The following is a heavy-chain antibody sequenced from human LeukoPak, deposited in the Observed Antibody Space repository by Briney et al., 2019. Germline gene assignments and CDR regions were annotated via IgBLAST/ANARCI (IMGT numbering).Heavy chain of an antibody. CDR3: ARDKGDWYYHDSSGSDY. J-gene: IGHJ4*02. D-gene: IGHD3-22*01. CDR1: GFPFSNYW. CDR2: INSDGSST. Sequence: GGSLRLSSAGYGFPFSNYWMHWVRQAPGKGLVWVSRINSDGSSTSYADSVKGRFTIPRDNAKNTLYLQMNSLRDEDTAVYYCARDKGDWYYHDSSGSDYWGQGTLVTVSS. V-gene: IGHV3-74*01.